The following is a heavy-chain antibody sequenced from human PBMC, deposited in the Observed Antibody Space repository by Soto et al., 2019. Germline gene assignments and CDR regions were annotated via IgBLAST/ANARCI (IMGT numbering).Heavy chain of an antibody. CDR3: ARRMGRGSMGEVDS. Sequence: QVLLQQWGAGLLKPSETLSLTCGVYGGSFSGYYWSWIRQPPGKGLEWIGEINHSGSTNHNPSLESRVTMSVDTSKNQFSLKLSSVTAADTAVYYCARRMGRGSMGEVDSWGQGRLVTVSS. V-gene: IGHV4-34*01. J-gene: IGHJ4*02. CDR1: GGSFSGYY. CDR2: INHSGST. D-gene: IGHD3-16*01.